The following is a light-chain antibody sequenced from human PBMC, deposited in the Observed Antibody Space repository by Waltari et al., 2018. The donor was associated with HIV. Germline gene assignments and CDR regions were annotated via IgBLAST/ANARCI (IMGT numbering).Light chain of an antibody. J-gene: IGLJ2*01. CDR2: FDP. CDR1: NIASKS. Sequence: YELTQPPSVSVAPGPTAMIPCGGHNIASKSAQWYQHKPGQAPVLFIYFDPDRPPGIPERFSGSVSGNTATLTISRVDAGDEADYYCQVWDRSSDQVIFGGGTKLTVL. CDR3: QVWDRSSDQVI. V-gene: IGLV3-21*04.